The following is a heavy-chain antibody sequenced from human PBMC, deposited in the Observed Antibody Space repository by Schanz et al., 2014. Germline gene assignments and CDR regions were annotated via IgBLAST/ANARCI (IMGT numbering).Heavy chain of an antibody. Sequence: QVHLVQSGAEVHKPGASLKISCKASGYTFTNFFLHWVRQAPGQGLEWMGRIIPIHGIVNYAQRFQDRVRITADKSTSTAYMELSSQRSDDTAVYYCARSGGPEDVFDIWGQGTMLTVAS. CDR3: ARSGGPEDVFDI. D-gene: IGHD2-15*01. J-gene: IGHJ3*02. CDR1: GYTFTNFF. CDR2: IIPIHGIV. V-gene: IGHV1-69*09.